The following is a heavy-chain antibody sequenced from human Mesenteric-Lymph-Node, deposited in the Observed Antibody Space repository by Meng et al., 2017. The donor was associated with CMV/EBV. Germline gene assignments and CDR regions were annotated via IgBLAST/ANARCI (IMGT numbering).Heavy chain of an antibody. D-gene: IGHD3-22*01. CDR1: GDSICNISDY. J-gene: IGHJ4*02. CDR2: VHHSGTT. CDR3: ARRGNYDSDYSEY. V-gene: IGHV4-39*01. Sequence: QRRLRELVPGRVRSSETLCLSCIVSGDSICNISDYWTRCVRPAGKGVEWLGSVHHSGTTNYNPSLKVRLRITIDTAANLFSLRLTTVTAADTATDFCARRGNYDSDYSEYWGQGTPVTVSS.